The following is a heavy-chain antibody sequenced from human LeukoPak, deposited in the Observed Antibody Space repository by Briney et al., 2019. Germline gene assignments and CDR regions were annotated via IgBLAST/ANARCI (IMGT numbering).Heavy chain of an antibody. V-gene: IGHV4-4*07. CDR2: IYTSGST. D-gene: IGHD5-24*01. CDR1: GRSISSYY. CDR3: ARDLNVRDGYNHDAFDI. J-gene: IGHJ3*02. Sequence: SETLTLPCTVSGRSISSYYWSWIRKPAGKGLEWIGRIYTSGSTNYNPSLKSRVTISVDKSKNQFSLKLSSVTAADTAVYYCARDLNVRDGYNHDAFDIWGQGTMVTVSS.